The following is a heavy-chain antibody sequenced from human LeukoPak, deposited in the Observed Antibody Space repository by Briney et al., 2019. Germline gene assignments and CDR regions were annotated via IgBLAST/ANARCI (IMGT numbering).Heavy chain of an antibody. D-gene: IGHD2-15*01. J-gene: IGHJ4*02. V-gene: IGHV3-23*01. CDR2: ISGSGGST. Sequence: GGSLRLSCAASGFTFSRYAMSWVRQAPGKGLEWVSAISGSGGSTYYADSVKGRFTISRDNSKNTLYLQMNSLRAEDTAVYYCAKRYCSGGSCSHFDYWGQGTLVTVSS. CDR3: AKRYCSGGSCSHFDY. CDR1: GFTFSRYA.